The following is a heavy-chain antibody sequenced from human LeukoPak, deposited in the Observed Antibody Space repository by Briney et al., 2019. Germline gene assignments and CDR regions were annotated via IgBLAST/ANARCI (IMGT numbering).Heavy chain of an antibody. V-gene: IGHV3-9*01. CDR1: GFTFDDYA. Sequence: GGSLRFSCAASGFTFDDYAMHWVRQAPGKGLEWVSGISWNSGSIGYADSVKGRFTISRDNAKNSLYLQMNSLRAEDTALYYCAKDYGSGSYYASDAFDIWGQGTMVTVSS. CDR2: ISWNSGSI. CDR3: AKDYGSGSYYASDAFDI. J-gene: IGHJ3*02. D-gene: IGHD3-10*01.